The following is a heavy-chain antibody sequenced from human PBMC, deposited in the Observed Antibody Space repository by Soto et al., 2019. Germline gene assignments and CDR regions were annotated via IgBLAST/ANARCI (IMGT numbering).Heavy chain of an antibody. CDR1: GGSSSSGGYY. Sequence: SETLSLTCTVSGGSSSSGGYYWSWIRQQPEKSLEWIGYIYNSGSTYYNPSLKRRVTISVDTSKNQFSLKLSSVTAADTAVYYCARGGSSWYVFYYYGMDVWGQGTTVTVSS. CDR2: IYNSGST. J-gene: IGHJ6*02. CDR3: ARGGSSWYVFYYYGMDV. D-gene: IGHD6-13*01. V-gene: IGHV4-31*03.